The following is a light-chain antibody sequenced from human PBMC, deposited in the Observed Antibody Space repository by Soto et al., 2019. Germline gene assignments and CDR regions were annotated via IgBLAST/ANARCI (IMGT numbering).Light chain of an antibody. J-gene: IGKJ5*01. V-gene: IGKV1-33*01. CDR3: QQYDNFSSIT. CDR1: QDITIY. Sequence: IQLTQSPSSLSASVGDRVTITCQASQDITIYLHWYQQKAGKAPKLLIYDASHLKKGVPSRFSGGGSGTNFTFIIRSLQPEDIATYYCQQYDNFSSITFGQGTRLEIK. CDR2: DAS.